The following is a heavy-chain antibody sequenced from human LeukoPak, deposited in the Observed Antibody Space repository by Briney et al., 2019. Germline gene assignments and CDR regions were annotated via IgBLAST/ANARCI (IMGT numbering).Heavy chain of an antibody. V-gene: IGHV1-69*13. D-gene: IGHD2-15*01. CDR1: GATFSSYA. CDR2: IIPILGTA. Sequence: ASVKVSCKATGATFSSYAISWVRQAPGQGLEWMGGIIPILGTANYAQKFQGRVTITADESTSTAYMELSSLRSEDTAVYYCARARRLKTSSGGSCFYYYYTDVWGKGTTVTVSS. CDR3: ARARRLKTSSGGSCFYYYYTDV. J-gene: IGHJ6*03.